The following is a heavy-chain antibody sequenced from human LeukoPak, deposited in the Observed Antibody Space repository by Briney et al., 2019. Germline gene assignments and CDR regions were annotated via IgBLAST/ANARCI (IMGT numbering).Heavy chain of an antibody. D-gene: IGHD3-3*01. CDR1: GGTFSSYA. CDR2: IIPIFGTA. J-gene: IGHJ4*02. CDR3: ASDRDYDFWSGYSILRY. Sequence: SVKVSCKASGGTFSSYAISWVRQAPGQGLEWMGGIIPIFGTANYAQKFQGRVTITTDESTSTAYMELSSLRSEDTAVYYCASDRDYDFWSGYSILRYWGQGTLVTVSS. V-gene: IGHV1-69*05.